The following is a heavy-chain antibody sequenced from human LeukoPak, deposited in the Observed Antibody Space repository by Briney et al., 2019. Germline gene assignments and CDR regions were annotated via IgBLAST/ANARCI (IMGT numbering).Heavy chain of an antibody. Sequence: GGSLRLSCAASGFTFGDYYMNWVRQAPGKGLEWVSSISSSSTIYYADSVKGRFTISRGNAKNSLYLQMNSLRAEDTAVYYCARLWAPYCSGGSCYSGNFDYWGQGTLVTVSS. J-gene: IGHJ4*02. CDR3: ARLWAPYCSGGSCYSGNFDY. CDR2: ISSSSTI. CDR1: GFTFGDYY. D-gene: IGHD2-15*01. V-gene: IGHV3-69-1*02.